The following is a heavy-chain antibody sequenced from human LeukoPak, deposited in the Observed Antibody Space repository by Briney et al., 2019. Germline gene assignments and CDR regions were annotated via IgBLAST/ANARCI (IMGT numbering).Heavy chain of an antibody. CDR3: ARADYYDSSGYSFDY. CDR2: IIPIFGIA. V-gene: IGHV1-69*04. J-gene: IGHJ4*02. D-gene: IGHD3-22*01. CDR1: AGTFSSYA. Sequence: ASVKVSCKASAGTFSSYAISWVRQAPGQGLEWMGRIIPIFGIANYAQKFQGRVTITAYKSTSTAYMELSSLRSEDTAVYYCARADYYDSSGYSFDYWGQGTLVTVSS.